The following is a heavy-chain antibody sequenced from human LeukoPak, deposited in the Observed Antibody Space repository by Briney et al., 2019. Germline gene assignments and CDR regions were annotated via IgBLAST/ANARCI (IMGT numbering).Heavy chain of an antibody. CDR3: ARGTPSTTSYNWFDP. CDR2: IYYSGST. V-gene: IGHV4-59*01. D-gene: IGHD2-2*01. CDR1: GGSIGSYY. J-gene: IGHJ5*02. Sequence: PSETLSLTCTVSGGSIGSYYWSWIRQPPGKRLERIGYIYYSGSTNYNLSLKSRVSISVDTSKNQFSLKLSSVTAADTAVYYCARGTPSTTSYNWFDPWGQGTLVTVSS.